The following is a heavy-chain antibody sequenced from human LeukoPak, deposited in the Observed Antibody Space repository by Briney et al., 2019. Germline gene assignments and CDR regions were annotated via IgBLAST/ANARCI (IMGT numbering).Heavy chain of an antibody. V-gene: IGHV3-30*02. D-gene: IGHD3-22*01. CDR3: ARGGYYFDSRAYYVFDY. CDR2: IPYDGSNK. CDR1: AFTFSSCG. J-gene: IGHJ4*02. Sequence: GGSLTLSCAASAFTFSSCGMHWVRQAPGKRLEWVAFIPYDGSNKYYADSVKGRFTISRDNSKNTLYLQMNSLRSEDTALYYCARGGYYFDSRAYYVFDYWGQGTLVTVSS.